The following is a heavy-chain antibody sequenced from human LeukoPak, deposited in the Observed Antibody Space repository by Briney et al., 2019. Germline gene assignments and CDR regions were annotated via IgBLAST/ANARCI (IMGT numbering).Heavy chain of an antibody. Sequence: NPSETLSLTCTVSGGSISSGSYYWGWIRQPPGKGLEWIGTIYYSGTTYYNPSLKSRVTISIDTSKNQFSLKLNSVTAADTAVYYCARQGDPYYDFWSGYHWGQGALVTVSS. CDR3: ARQGDPYYDFWSGYH. V-gene: IGHV4-39*01. D-gene: IGHD3-3*01. J-gene: IGHJ5*02. CDR1: GGSISSGSYY. CDR2: IYYSGTT.